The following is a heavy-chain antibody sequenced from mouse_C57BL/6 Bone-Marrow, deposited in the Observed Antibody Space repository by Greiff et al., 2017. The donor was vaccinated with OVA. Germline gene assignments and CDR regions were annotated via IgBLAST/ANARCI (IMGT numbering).Heavy chain of an antibody. CDR1: GYAFTNYL. D-gene: IGHD1-1*01. CDR3: ARNYYGTFFAY. CDR2: INPGSGGT. V-gene: IGHV1-54*01. J-gene: IGHJ3*01. Sequence: LVESGAELVRPGTSVKVSCKASGYAFTNYLIEWVKQRPGQGLEWIGVINPGSGGTNYNEKFKGKATLTADKSSSTAYMQLSSLTSEDSAVYFCARNYYGTFFAYWGQGTLVTVSA.